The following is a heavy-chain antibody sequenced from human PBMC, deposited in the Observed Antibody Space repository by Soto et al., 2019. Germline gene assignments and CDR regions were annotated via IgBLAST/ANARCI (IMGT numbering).Heavy chain of an antibody. CDR3: ARDIDYYDSSGYYRDY. CDR1: GFTFSSYS. V-gene: IGHV3-21*01. CDR2: ISSSSSYI. Sequence: EVQLVESGGGLVKPGGSLRFSCAASGFTFSSYSMNWVRQAPGKGLEWVSSISSSSSYIYYADSVKGRFTISRDNAKNSLYLQMNSLRAEDTAVYYCARDIDYYDSSGYYRDYWGQGTLVTVSS. D-gene: IGHD3-22*01. J-gene: IGHJ4*02.